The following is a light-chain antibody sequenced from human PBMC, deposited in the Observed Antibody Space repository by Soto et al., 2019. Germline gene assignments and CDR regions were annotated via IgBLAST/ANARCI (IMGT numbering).Light chain of an antibody. J-gene: IGKJ1*01. V-gene: IGKV1-5*02. CDR2: DAS. CDR3: QHYNSYPWT. CDR1: QSISSW. Sequence: DIQMTQSPSTLYATVGDRVTIICRASQSISSWLAWYQQKPGKAPKLLIYDASSLESGVPSRFSGSGSATEFTLTISSLQPDDFATYCCQHYNSYPWTFGQRTEVDIK.